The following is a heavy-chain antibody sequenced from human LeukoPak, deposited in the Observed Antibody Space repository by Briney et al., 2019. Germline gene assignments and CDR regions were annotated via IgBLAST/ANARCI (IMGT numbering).Heavy chain of an antibody. J-gene: IGHJ5*02. CDR2: INPNSGGT. V-gene: IGHV1-2*02. CDR1: GYTFTGYY. CDR3: AREGSGDSLLLGLSYNWFDP. Sequence: GASVKVSCKASGYTFTGYYMHWVRQAPGQGLEWMGWINPNSGGTNYAQKFQGRVTMTRDTSISTAYMELSRLRSDDTAVYYCAREGSGDSLLLGLSYNWFDPWGQGTLVTVSS. D-gene: IGHD2-15*01.